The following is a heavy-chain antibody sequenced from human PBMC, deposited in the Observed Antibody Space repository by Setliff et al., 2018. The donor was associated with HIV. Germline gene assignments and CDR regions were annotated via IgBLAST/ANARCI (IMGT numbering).Heavy chain of an antibody. CDR3: ARVTLHDYVWGSYRPPEGAFDI. V-gene: IGHV4-59*01. D-gene: IGHD3-16*02. Sequence: ATLSLTCTVSGGSISSYYWSWVRQPPGKGLEWIGYIYYSGNTNYNPSLKSRVTISVDMSKNQFSLKLSSVTAADMAVYYCARVTLHDYVWGSYRPPEGAFDIWGQGTMVTVSS. CDR2: IYYSGNT. CDR1: GGSISSYY. J-gene: IGHJ3*02.